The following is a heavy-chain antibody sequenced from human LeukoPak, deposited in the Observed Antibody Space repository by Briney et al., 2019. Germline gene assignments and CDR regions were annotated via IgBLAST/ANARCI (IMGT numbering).Heavy chain of an antibody. CDR2: ISWNSGSI. J-gene: IGHJ4*02. CDR3: AKDANCGDLTYYFDY. D-gene: IGHD4-17*01. Sequence: PGRSLRLSCAASGFTFDDYAMHWVRQAPGKGLEWVSGISWNSGSIGYADSVKGRFTISSDNAKNSLYLQMNSLRAEDTALYYCAKDANCGDLTYYFDYWGQGTLVTVSS. V-gene: IGHV3-9*01. CDR1: GFTFDDYA.